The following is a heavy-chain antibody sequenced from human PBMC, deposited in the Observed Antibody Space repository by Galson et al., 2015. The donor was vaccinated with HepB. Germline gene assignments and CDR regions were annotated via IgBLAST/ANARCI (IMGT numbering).Heavy chain of an antibody. CDR1: GFTFRSNA. Sequence: SLRLSCAASGFTFRSNAMSWVRQAPGKGLEWVSAINSIGTDTYYTDSVQGRFTISRDNSKNTLYLHMNSLRAEDTAVYYCARTMVVVAWRYYFDYWGQGSLVTVSS. V-gene: IGHV3-23*01. CDR2: INSIGTDT. J-gene: IGHJ4*02. CDR3: ARTMVVVAWRYYFDY. D-gene: IGHD2-21*01.